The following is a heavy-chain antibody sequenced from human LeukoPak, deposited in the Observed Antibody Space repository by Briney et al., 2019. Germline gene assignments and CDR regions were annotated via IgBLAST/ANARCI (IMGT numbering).Heavy chain of an antibody. V-gene: IGHV3-48*03. CDR3: ARVGRDSQHLDY. CDR1: GFTFSSYE. J-gene: IGHJ4*02. D-gene: IGHD2-15*01. CDR2: ISSSGDII. Sequence: GGSLRLSCAASGFTFSSYEMNWVRQAPRKGLEWVSYISSSGDIIYYADSVKGRLTFSRDNAQNSLYLQMNSLRAEDTAIYYCARVGRDSQHLDYWGPGTLVTVSS.